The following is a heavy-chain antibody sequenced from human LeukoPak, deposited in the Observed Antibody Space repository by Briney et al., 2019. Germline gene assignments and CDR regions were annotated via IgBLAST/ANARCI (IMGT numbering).Heavy chain of an antibody. Sequence: GGSLRLSCAASGFTVSSNYMSWVRQAPGKGLEWVSAISGSGGSTYYADSVKGRFTISRDNSKNTLYLQMNSLRAEDTAVYYCAKTYYYDSSGSYFDYWGQGTLVTVSS. J-gene: IGHJ4*02. V-gene: IGHV3-23*01. CDR3: AKTYYYDSSGSYFDY. CDR1: GFTVSSNY. D-gene: IGHD3-22*01. CDR2: ISGSGGST.